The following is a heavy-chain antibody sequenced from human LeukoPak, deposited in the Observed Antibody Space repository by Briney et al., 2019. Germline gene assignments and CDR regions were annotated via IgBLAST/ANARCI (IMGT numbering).Heavy chain of an antibody. CDR1: RASISDNY. CDR3: TIGGASGSLAH. Sequence: SETLSLTCTVSRASISDNYWSWSRQAAGKALEWIGRTYTSGDTNYNPSLKSRASVSVDTSKNQFYLSLRYVTAADTAVYYCTIGGASGSLAHWGPGTLVTVSS. CDR2: TYTSGDT. J-gene: IGHJ4*02. V-gene: IGHV4-4*07. D-gene: IGHD6-13*01.